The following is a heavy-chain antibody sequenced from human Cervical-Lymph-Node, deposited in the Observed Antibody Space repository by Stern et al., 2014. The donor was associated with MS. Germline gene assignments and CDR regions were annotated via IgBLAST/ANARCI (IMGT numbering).Heavy chain of an antibody. CDR3: ARAPSIAARLDY. J-gene: IGHJ4*02. CDR1: GFTFSSYS. V-gene: IGHV3-21*01. CDR2: ISRSSSYI. D-gene: IGHD6-6*01. Sequence: EVHLVESGGGLVKPGGSLRLSCAASGFTFSSYSMNWVRQAPGKGLEWVSSISRSSSYIYHADSVKGRFTISRDNAKNSLYLQMNSLRAEDTAVYYCARAPSIAARLDYWGQGTLVTVSS.